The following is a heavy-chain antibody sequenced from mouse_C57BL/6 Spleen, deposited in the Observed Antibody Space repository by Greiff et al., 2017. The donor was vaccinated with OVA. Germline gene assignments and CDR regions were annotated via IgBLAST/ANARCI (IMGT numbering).Heavy chain of an antibody. Sequence: VQLQESGPGLVQPSQSLSITCTVSGFSLTSYGVHWVRQSPGKGLEWLGVILRGGSTDYNAAFLSRLSITKDNSTSQVFFNMTSQQAKDTAIYNCAGSYPFAYWGQGTLVTVSA. J-gene: IGHJ3*01. CDR1: GFSLTSYG. CDR2: ILRGGST. CDR3: AGSYPFAY. V-gene: IGHV2-5*01. D-gene: IGHD6-1*01.